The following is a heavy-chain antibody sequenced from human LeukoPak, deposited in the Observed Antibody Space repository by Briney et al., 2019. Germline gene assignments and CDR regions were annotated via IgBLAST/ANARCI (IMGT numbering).Heavy chain of an antibody. CDR1: GGSISSGDYY. D-gene: IGHD3-10*01. V-gene: IGHV4-30-4*01. Sequence: SQTLSLACTVSGGSISSGDYYWSWILQPPGKGLEWIGYIYYSGSTYYNPSLKSRVTISVDTSKNQFSLKLSSVTAADTAVYYCAREAAGSGSYYADPYYFDYWGQGTLVTVSS. CDR2: IYYSGST. J-gene: IGHJ4*02. CDR3: AREAAGSGSYYADPYYFDY.